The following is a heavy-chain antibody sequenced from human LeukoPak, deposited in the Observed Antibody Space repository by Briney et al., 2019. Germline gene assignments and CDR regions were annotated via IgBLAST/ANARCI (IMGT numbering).Heavy chain of an antibody. V-gene: IGHV1-8*01. CDR3: ARGPILVRGVIMADSVGGMDV. D-gene: IGHD3-10*01. Sequence: ASVKVSCKASGYTFTSYDINWVRQATGQGLEWMGWMNPNSGNTGYPQKFQGRITMTRDTSISTAYMELSSLSSEDTAVYYCARGPILVRGVIMADSVGGMDVWGQGTTVTVSS. CDR2: MNPNSGNT. J-gene: IGHJ6*02. CDR1: GYTFTSYD.